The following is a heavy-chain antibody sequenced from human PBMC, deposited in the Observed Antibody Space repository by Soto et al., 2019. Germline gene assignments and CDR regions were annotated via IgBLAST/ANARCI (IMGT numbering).Heavy chain of an antibody. CDR2: INPNSGGT. D-gene: IGHD2-15*01. CDR1: GYTFTGYY. CDR3: ARWRRIVVVVAATWGWFDP. Sequence: QVQLVQSGAEVKKPGASVKVSCKASGYTFTGYYMHWVRQAPGQGLEWMGWINPNSGGTNYAQKFQGRVTMTRDTAISTAYMELSRLRSDDTAVYYCARWRRIVVVVAATWGWFDPWGQGTLVTVSS. J-gene: IGHJ5*02. V-gene: IGHV1-2*02.